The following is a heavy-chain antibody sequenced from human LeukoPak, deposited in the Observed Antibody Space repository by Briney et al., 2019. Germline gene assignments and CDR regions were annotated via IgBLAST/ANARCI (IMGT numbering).Heavy chain of an antibody. Sequence: PGGSPRLSRAASGFTFSGYAMSWVRQAPGKGLEWVSAISGSGGSTYYADSVKGRFTISRDNSKKTLYLQMNSLRAADTAVYYCAKEPTTYGDNWFDPWGQGTLVTVSS. CDR2: ISGSGGST. D-gene: IGHD1-14*01. J-gene: IGHJ5*02. CDR3: AKEPTTYGDNWFDP. V-gene: IGHV3-23*01. CDR1: GFTFSGYA.